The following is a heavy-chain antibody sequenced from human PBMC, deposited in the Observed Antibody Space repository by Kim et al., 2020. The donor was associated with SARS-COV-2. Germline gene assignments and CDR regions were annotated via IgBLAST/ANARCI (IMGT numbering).Heavy chain of an antibody. D-gene: IGHD6-13*01. CDR1: GGSISSGDYY. CDR3: ARNVYHTGYSSSWYGSWFDP. J-gene: IGHJ5*02. Sequence: SETLSLTCTVSGGSISSGDYYWSWIRQHPGKGLEWIGYIYYSGSTYYNPSIKSRVTISVDTSKNQFSLKMSSVTAADTAVYYCARNVYHTGYSSSWYGSWFDPWGQGTLVTVSS. CDR2: IYYSGST. V-gene: IGHV4-31*03.